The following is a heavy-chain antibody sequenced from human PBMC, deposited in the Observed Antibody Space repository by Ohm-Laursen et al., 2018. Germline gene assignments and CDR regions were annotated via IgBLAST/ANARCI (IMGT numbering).Heavy chain of an antibody. D-gene: IGHD6-19*01. J-gene: IGHJ4*02. CDR1: GFTFTSFW. Sequence: SLRLSCSASGFTFTSFWMSWVRQAPGKGLEWVANIKQDGSEKYYVDSVKGRFSISRDNAKNSLYLQMNSLRAEDTAVYYCARDRGPYSSGWYDGLDYWGQGTLVTVSS. CDR3: ARDRGPYSSGWYDGLDY. V-gene: IGHV3-7*01. CDR2: IKQDGSEK.